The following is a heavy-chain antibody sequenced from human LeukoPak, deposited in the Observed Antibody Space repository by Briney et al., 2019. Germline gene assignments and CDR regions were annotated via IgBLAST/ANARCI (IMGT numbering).Heavy chain of an antibody. Sequence: GGSLRLSCAASGFTVSSNYMSWVRQAPGEGLEWVSVIYSGGSTYYADSVKGRFTISRDNSKNTLYLQMNSLRAEDTAVYYCARVSGGKEYYFDYWGQGTLVTVSS. CDR1: GFTVSSNY. J-gene: IGHJ4*02. D-gene: IGHD4-23*01. V-gene: IGHV3-53*01. CDR2: IYSGGST. CDR3: ARVSGGKEYYFDY.